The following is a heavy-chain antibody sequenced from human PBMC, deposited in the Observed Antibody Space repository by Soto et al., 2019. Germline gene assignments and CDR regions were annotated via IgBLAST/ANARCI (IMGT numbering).Heavy chain of an antibody. J-gene: IGHJ4*02. Sequence: SETLSLTCAVYGGSFSGYYWSWIRQPPGKGLEWIGEINHSGSTNYNPSLKSRVTISVDTSKNQFSLKLSSVTAADTAVYYCARGRLSYGSGSYDDYWGQGTLVTVSS. CDR3: ARGRLSYGSGSYDDY. V-gene: IGHV4-34*01. CDR2: INHSGST. D-gene: IGHD3-10*01. CDR1: GGSFSGYY.